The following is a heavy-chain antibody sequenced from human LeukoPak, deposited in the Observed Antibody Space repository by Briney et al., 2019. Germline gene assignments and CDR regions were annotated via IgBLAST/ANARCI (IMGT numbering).Heavy chain of an antibody. V-gene: IGHV4-34*01. CDR3: ARSTYYYGSGNLEGVFDY. CDR2: IYYSGST. Sequence: SETLSLTCAVYGGSFSGYYWGWIRQPPGKGLEWIGSIYYSGSTYYNPSLKSRVTISVDTSKNQFSLKLSSVTAADTAVYYCARSTYYYGSGNLEGVFDYWGQGTLVTVSS. D-gene: IGHD3-10*01. CDR1: GGSFSGYY. J-gene: IGHJ4*02.